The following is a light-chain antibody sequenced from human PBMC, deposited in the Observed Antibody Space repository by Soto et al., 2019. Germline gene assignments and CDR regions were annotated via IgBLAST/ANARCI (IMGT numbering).Light chain of an antibody. CDR3: TSYAGGNNV. V-gene: IGLV2-8*01. J-gene: IGLJ1*01. CDR2: EVN. CDR1: SSDVGGYNF. Sequence: QSALTQPPCASGSPGQSVTISCTGTSSDVGGYNFVSWYQQYPGKVPKLMVYEVNKRPSGVPDRFSGSKSGNTASLTVSGLQAEDEAYYYCTSYAGGNNVFGTGTKLTVL.